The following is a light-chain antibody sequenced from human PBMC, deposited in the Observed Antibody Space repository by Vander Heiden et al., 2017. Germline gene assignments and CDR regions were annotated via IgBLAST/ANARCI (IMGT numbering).Light chain of an antibody. CDR2: SDN. CDR1: SSNIGSFA. V-gene: IGLV1-44*01. J-gene: IGLJ3*02. CDR3: ATWDHSLNAWV. Sequence: HSLLTQPPSASGTPGQRVTISCSGSSSNIGSFAVNWYHQLPETAPKLLIYSDNHRPSGVPDRFSGSRSGTSASLAISGLQSGDEADYYCATWDHSLNAWVFGGGTKLTVL.